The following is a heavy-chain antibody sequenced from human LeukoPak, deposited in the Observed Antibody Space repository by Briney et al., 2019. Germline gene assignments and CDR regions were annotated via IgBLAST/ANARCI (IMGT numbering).Heavy chain of an antibody. CDR1: GFTFSIYA. D-gene: IGHD1-1*01. Sequence: GGSLRLSCAASGFTFSIYAMSWVRQAPGKGLEWVSSISGGGAGTYYADSVRGRFTISRDNSKNTLYLQMNSLRAEDTALYYCAKDFVRYNIQFDYWGQGALVTVSS. J-gene: IGHJ4*02. V-gene: IGHV3-23*01. CDR2: ISGGGAGT. CDR3: AKDFVRYNIQFDY.